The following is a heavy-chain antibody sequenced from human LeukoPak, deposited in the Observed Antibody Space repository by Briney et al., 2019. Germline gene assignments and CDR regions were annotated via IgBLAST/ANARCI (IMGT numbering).Heavy chain of an antibody. J-gene: IGHJ6*03. CDR3: ARGSGGSTVTTIYYYYMDV. Sequence: PSETLSLTCTVSGGSISSNYWSWIRQPPGKGLEWIGYVYYSGGTNYNPSLKSRVTISVDTSKNQFSLKLSSVTAADTAVYYCARGSGGSTVTTIYYYYMDVWGKGTTVTVSS. CDR1: GGSISSNY. V-gene: IGHV4-59*08. CDR2: VYYSGGT. D-gene: IGHD4-11*01.